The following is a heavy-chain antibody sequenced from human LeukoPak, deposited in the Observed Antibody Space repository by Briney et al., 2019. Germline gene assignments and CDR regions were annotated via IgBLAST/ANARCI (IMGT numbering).Heavy chain of an antibody. Sequence: PGASLQISCKGSGYTFTSYWIGWVRQLPGKGLEWMGIIYPGDSDTRYSPSLQGQVTISADKSISTAYLQWSSLKASDTAMYYCARLRDSCADCWGQGTLVTVSS. J-gene: IGHJ4*02. D-gene: IGHD3-22*01. V-gene: IGHV5-51*01. CDR2: IYPGDSDT. CDR3: ARLRDSCADC. CDR1: GYTFTSYW.